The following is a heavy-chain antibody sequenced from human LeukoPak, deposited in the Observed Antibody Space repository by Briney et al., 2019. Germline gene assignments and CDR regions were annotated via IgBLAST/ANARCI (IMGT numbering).Heavy chain of an antibody. CDR1: GGSFSGYY. V-gene: IGHV4-34*01. D-gene: IGHD2-15*01. J-gene: IGHJ3*02. CDR3: ARGRRGGGWYWNAFDI. Sequence: SETLSLTCAVYGGSFSGYYWSWIRQPPGKGLEWIGEISHSGSTNYNPSLKSRVTISVGTSKNQFSLKLSSVTAADTAVYYCARGRRGGGWYWNAFDIWGQGTMVTVSS. CDR2: ISHSGST.